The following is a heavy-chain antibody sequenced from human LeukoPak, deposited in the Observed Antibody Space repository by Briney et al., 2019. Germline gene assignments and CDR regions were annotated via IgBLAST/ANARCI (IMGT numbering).Heavy chain of an antibody. Sequence: PSETLSLTCTVSGGSISSGGYYWSWIRQPPGKGLEWIGYIYHSGSTYYNPSLKSRVTISVDRSKNQFTLKLSSVTAADTAVYYCARDYSGSYYGRVQAFDIWGQGTMVTVSS. D-gene: IGHD1-26*01. CDR3: ARDYSGSYYGRVQAFDI. J-gene: IGHJ3*02. V-gene: IGHV4-30-2*01. CDR1: GGSISSGGYY. CDR2: IYHSGST.